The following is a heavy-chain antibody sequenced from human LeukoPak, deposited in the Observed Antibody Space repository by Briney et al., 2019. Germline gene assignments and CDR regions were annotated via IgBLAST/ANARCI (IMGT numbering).Heavy chain of an antibody. V-gene: IGHV3-7*01. CDR3: AREYGITMIVVAPGAFDI. Sequence: AGGALRLSGAASGFTFSSYWMSWVRQAPGKGLEWVANIKQEGSEKYYVDSVKGRLTISRDNAKNSLYLKMNSLRAEDTAVYYCAREYGITMIVVAPGAFDIWGQGTMVTVSS. CDR2: IKQEGSEK. J-gene: IGHJ3*02. D-gene: IGHD3-22*01. CDR1: GFTFSSYW.